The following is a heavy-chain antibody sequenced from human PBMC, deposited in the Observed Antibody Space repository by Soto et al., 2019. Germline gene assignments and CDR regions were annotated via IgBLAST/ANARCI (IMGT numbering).Heavy chain of an antibody. CDR3: ARMRGLGEISPYLDY. CDR2: IYYSGRT. D-gene: IGHD3-16*01. V-gene: IGHV4-59*01. J-gene: IGHJ4*02. Sequence: QVQLQESGPGLVKPSETLSLTCSISGGSIGDYQWNWIRQPPGKGLEWIGYIYYSGRTNYNPSLKSRLTISLDTSTRQFSLRLRSVTAADTAVYYCARMRGLGEISPYLDYWGQGALVTVSS. CDR1: GGSIGDYQ.